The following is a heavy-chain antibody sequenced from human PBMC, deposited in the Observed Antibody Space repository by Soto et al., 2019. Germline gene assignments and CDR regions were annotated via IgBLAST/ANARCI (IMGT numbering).Heavy chain of an antibody. CDR2: INHSGST. Sequence: SETLSLTCAVYGGSFSGYYWSWIRQPPGKGLEWIGEINHSGSTNYNPSLKSRVTISVDTSKNQFSLKLSSVTAADTAAYYCVRRRIVGPSPILDHWGQGILVTVSS. J-gene: IGHJ4*02. D-gene: IGHD1-26*01. CDR3: VRRRIVGPSPILDH. V-gene: IGHV4-34*01. CDR1: GGSFSGYY.